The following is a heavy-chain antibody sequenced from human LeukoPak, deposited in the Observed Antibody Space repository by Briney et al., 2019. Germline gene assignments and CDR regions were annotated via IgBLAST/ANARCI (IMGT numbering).Heavy chain of an antibody. CDR3: AREGTQVTMVRGVIGI. Sequence: GASVKVSCKASGCTFSSYTISWVRQAPGQGLEWMARIIPILGIANYAEKFQGRVTITADKSTSTAYMELSSLRSEDTAVYYCAREGTQVTMVRGVIGIWGQGTMVTVSS. J-gene: IGHJ3*02. V-gene: IGHV1-69*04. D-gene: IGHD3-10*01. CDR1: GCTFSSYT. CDR2: IIPILGIA.